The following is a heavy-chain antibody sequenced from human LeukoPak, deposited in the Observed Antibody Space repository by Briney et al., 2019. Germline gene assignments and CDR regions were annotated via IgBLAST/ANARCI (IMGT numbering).Heavy chain of an antibody. V-gene: IGHV4-39*01. CDR2: IYYSGST. Sequence: PSETLSLTCTVSGGSISSSSYYWGWIRQPPGKGLEWIGSIYYSGSTYYNPSRKSRVTISVDTSKNQFSLKLSSVTAADTAVYYCARTDFPRGRTYYYGSGRSWFDPWGQGTLVTVSS. D-gene: IGHD3-10*01. CDR1: GGSISSSSYY. CDR3: ARTDFPRGRTYYYGSGRSWFDP. J-gene: IGHJ5*02.